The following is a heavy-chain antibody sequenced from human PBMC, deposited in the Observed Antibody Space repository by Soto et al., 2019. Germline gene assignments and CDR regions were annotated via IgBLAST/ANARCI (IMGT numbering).Heavy chain of an antibody. CDR2: ISHDGSNK. CDR1: GFSFSSYA. J-gene: IGHJ5*01. V-gene: IGHV3-30-3*01. Sequence: QVRLVESGGGVVQPGRSLRLSCTASGFSFSSYAMYWFRQPPGKGLEWVAVISHDGSNKHYADSVKGRVTVSRDNSNHSLDLQLNSLRGEEAAMYYWARDMYSSDYFVKWFESWGQGTLVTVSS. D-gene: IGHD6-19*01. CDR3: ARDMYSSDYFVKWFES.